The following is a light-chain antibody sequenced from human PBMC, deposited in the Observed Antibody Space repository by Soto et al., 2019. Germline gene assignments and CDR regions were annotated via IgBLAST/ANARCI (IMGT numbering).Light chain of an antibody. CDR1: QSISTN. Sequence: VRMQPRATRSMSKGERATLSCRASQSISTNLAWFLQKPGQAPRLLISRASTRATGIPARFSGSGSGTESTLTISSLQSEDFAVYYCQQSYNWPWRFGEGSKVDIK. CDR2: RAS. CDR3: QQSYNWPWR. V-gene: IGKV3-15*01. J-gene: IGKJ1*01.